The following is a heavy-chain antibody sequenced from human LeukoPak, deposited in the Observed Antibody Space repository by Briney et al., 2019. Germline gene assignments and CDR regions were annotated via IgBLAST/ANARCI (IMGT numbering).Heavy chain of an antibody. CDR2: IIPILGIA. V-gene: IGHV1-69*04. J-gene: IGHJ4*02. Sequence: SVKVSCKASGYTFTSYGISWVRQAPGQGLEWMGRIIPILGIANYAQKFQGRATITADKSTSTAYMELSSLRSEDTAVYYCARMDDSSGYYGDWGQGTLVTVSS. CDR3: ARMDDSSGYYGD. CDR1: GYTFTSYG. D-gene: IGHD3-22*01.